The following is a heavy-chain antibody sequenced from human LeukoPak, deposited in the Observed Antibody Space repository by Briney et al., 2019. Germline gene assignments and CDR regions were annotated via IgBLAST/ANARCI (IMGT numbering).Heavy chain of an antibody. CDR2: IKQDGSEK. CDR3: AREHGLCSSGWYFYFDY. D-gene: IGHD6-19*01. J-gene: IGHJ4*02. CDR1: GYTFSSYW. Sequence: GGSLRLSCAVSGYTFSSYWMTWVRQAPGKGLEWVANIKQDGSEKYYVESMKGRFTISRDNAKNSLFLQMTSLRDEDTAVYYCAREHGLCSSGWYFYFDYWGQGTLVSVSS. V-gene: IGHV3-7*05.